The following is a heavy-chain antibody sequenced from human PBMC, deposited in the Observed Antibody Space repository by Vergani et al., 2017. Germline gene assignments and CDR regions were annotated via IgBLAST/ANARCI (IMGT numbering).Heavy chain of an antibody. D-gene: IGHD2-2*01. V-gene: IGHV3-48*04. Sequence: EVQLVESGGGLVQPGGSLRLSCAASGFTFSSYSMNWVRPTPRKALAWVSYLSMSSSTIYYADSVKGRFTISRDNAKNSLYLQMNSLRAEDTAVYYCARDRGKYQLLQKMDVWGKGTTVTVSS. J-gene: IGHJ6*04. CDR3: ARDRGKYQLLQKMDV. CDR1: GFTFSSYS. CDR2: LSMSSSTI.